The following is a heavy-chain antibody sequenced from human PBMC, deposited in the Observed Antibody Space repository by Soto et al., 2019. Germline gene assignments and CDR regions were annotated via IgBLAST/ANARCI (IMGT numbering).Heavy chain of an antibody. CDR2: IKSKTDGGTT. CDR3: TTYSSSWYRFDY. D-gene: IGHD6-13*01. V-gene: IGHV3-15*01. CDR1: GFTFSNAW. J-gene: IGHJ4*02. Sequence: PGGSLRLSCAASGFTFSNAWMSWVRQAPGKGLEWVGRIKSKTDGGTTDYAAPVKGRFTISRDDSKNTLYLQMNSLKTEDTAVYCCTTYSSSWYRFDYWGQGTLVTVSS.